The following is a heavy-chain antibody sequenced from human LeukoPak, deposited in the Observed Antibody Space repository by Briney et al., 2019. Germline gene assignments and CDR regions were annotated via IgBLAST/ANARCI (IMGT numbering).Heavy chain of an antibody. CDR2: IYTSGST. V-gene: IGHV4-4*07. J-gene: IGHJ3*02. D-gene: IGHD1-1*01. CDR3: AREQLEHTRGAFDI. CDR1: GGSISSYY. Sequence: PSETLSLTCTVSGGSISSYYWSWIREPAGKGLEWIGRIYTSGSTNYNPSLKSRVTMSVDTSKNQFSLKLSSVTAADTAVYYCAREQLEHTRGAFDIWGQGTMVTVSS.